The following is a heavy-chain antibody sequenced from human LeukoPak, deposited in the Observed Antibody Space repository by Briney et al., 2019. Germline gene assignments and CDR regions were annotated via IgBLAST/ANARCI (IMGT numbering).Heavy chain of an antibody. J-gene: IGHJ4*02. CDR1: GGSISSGDYY. D-gene: IGHD6-19*01. CDR3: ARAAVAGTSFDY. CDR2: SYHSGST. V-gene: IGHV4-31*01. Sequence: SETLSLTCTVSGGSISSGDYYWSWIRQHPGKGLEWIGYSYHSGSTYYNPSLKSQSIISVDTSKNQFSLKLSSVTAADTAVYYCARAAVAGTSFDYWGQGTLVTVSS.